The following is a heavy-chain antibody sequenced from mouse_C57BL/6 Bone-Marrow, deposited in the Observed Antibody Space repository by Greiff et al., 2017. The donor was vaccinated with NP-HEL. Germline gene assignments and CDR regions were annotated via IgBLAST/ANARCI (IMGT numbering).Heavy chain of an antibody. V-gene: IGHV1-59*01. D-gene: IGHD1-1*01. CDR3: AREFQFITTVVANFDV. J-gene: IGHJ1*03. CDR1: GYTFTSYW. Sequence: QVQLQQSGAELVRPGTSVKLSCKASGYTFTSYWMHWVKQRPGQGLEWIGVIDPSDSYTNYNQKFKGKATLTVDTSSSTAYMQLSSLTSEDSAVYYCAREFQFITTVVANFDVWGTGTTVTVSS. CDR2: IDPSDSYT.